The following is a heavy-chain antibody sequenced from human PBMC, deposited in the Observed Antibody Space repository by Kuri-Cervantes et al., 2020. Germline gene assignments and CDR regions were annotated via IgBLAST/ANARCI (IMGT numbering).Heavy chain of an antibody. J-gene: IGHJ3*02. CDR1: GFTFSNAW. CDR2: IKSKPDGETT. CDR3: ARDRLDSESPEGAFDI. V-gene: IGHV3-15*01. Sequence: GGSLRLSCVGSGFTFSNAWMNWVRQAPGKGLEWVGRIKSKPDGETTDYAAPVKGRFTISRDNAKNSLYLQMNSLRDEDTAVYYCARDRLDSESPEGAFDIWGQGTMVTVSS. D-gene: IGHD1-26*01.